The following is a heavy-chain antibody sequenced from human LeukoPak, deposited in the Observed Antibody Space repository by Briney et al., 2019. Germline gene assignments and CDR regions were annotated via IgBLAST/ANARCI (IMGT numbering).Heavy chain of an antibody. CDR2: ISGTGDAT. CDR1: EFTFSSYA. CDR3: AKEEQQLVRRNAFDI. Sequence: GGSLRLSCAASEFTFSSYAMSWVRQAPGKGLEWVSAISGTGDATWYPDSVKGRFTISRDKSKNTLYLQMNSLRAEDTAVYYCAKEEQQLVRRNAFDIWGQGTMVTVSS. V-gene: IGHV3-23*01. D-gene: IGHD6-13*01. J-gene: IGHJ3*02.